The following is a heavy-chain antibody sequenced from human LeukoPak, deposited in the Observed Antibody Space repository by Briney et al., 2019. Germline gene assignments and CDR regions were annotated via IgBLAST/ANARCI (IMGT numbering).Heavy chain of an antibody. CDR3: ASYGYYGSGSYYKFDY. J-gene: IGHJ4*02. CDR2: VYSSGTT. Sequence: SETLALICTVSGGSIRISSYYLSWIRQTPGKGLEWIGSVYSSGTTYYNPSFKSRVTVSIYTSNNQFSLKLTSVTAADTAVYYCASYGYYGSGSYYKFDYWGQGTLVTVSS. CDR1: GGSIRISSYY. V-gene: IGHV4-39*07. D-gene: IGHD3-10*01.